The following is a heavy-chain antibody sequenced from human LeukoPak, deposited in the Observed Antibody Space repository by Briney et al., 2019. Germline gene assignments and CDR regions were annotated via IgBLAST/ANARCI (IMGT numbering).Heavy chain of an antibody. CDR2: ISSSGSTI. J-gene: IGHJ6*03. CDR1: GFTFIKGW. V-gene: IGHV3-11*04. CDR3: AELGITMIGGV. Sequence: GGSLRLSCTASGFTFIKGWMSWVRQAPGKGLEWVSYISSSGSTIYYADSVKGRFTISRDNAKNSLYLQMNSLRAEDTAVYYCAELGITMIGGVWGKGTTVTISS. D-gene: IGHD3-10*02.